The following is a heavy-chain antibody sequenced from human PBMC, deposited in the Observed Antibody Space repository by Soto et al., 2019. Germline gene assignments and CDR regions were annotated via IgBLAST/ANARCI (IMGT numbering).Heavy chain of an antibody. CDR2: IYWNDDK. CDR1: GFSLRTSGVG. D-gene: IGHD6-19*01. J-gene: IGHJ5*02. CDR3: AKSGSSGWYGWFDP. V-gene: IGHV2-5*01. Sequence: SGPTLVNPTHTLTLTCVFSGFSLRTSGVGVGWIRQPPGKALEWLGFIYWNDDKRYSPSLKSRLTITKDTSKNQVVLTMTNMDPVDTATYYCAKSGSSGWYGWFDPWGQGTLVTVSS.